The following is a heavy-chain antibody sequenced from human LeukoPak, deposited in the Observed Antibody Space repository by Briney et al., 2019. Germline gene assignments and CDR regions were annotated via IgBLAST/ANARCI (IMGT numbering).Heavy chain of an antibody. Sequence: SETLSLTCTVSGGSISSYYWSWIRQPPGKGLEWIGYIYYSGSTNYNPSLKSRVTISVDTSKNQFSLKLSSVTAADTAVYYCARGVDYYGSGSYYNSWGQGTLVTVSS. CDR3: ARGVDYYGSGSYYNS. CDR2: IYYSGST. D-gene: IGHD3-10*01. V-gene: IGHV4-59*01. J-gene: IGHJ4*02. CDR1: GGSISSYY.